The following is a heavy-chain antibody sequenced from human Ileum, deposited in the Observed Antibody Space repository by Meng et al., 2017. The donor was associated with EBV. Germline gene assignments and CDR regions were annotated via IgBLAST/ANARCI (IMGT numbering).Heavy chain of an antibody. Sequence: QVPLEESGPRLGMPPGTVSLTCAVSVGSIISSKWWSWVRQSPGTGLEWIGEIYHHGTTNYNPSLKSRVTISVDTSKNKFFLNLTSLTAADTAVYYCARLDSSGYYFGGWFDPWGQGILVTVSS. CDR3: ARLDSSGYYFGGWFDP. J-gene: IGHJ5*02. V-gene: IGHV4-4*03. CDR1: VGSIISSKW. D-gene: IGHD3-22*01. CDR2: IYHHGTT.